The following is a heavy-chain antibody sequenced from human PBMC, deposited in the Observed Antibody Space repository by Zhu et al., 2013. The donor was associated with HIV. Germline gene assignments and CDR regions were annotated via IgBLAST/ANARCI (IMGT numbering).Heavy chain of an antibody. Sequence: QVQLVQSGAEVKKPGSSVKVSCKASGGTFSSYAISWVRQAPGQGLEWMGGIIPIFGTANYAQKFQGRVTITADKSTSTAYMELSSLRSEDTAVYYCASFSGGAATRNYYYYGMDVWGQGTTVTVSS. V-gene: IGHV1-69*06. J-gene: IGHJ6*02. CDR1: GGTFSSYA. CDR2: IIPIFGTA. D-gene: IGHD2-15*01. CDR3: ASFSGGAATRNYYYYGMDV.